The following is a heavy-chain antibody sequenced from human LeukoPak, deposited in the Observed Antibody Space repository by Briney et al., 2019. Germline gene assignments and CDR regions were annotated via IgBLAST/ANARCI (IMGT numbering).Heavy chain of an antibody. Sequence: GGSLRLSCAASGFTFSDYYMSWIRQAPGKGLEWVSYISSSGSTIYYADSVKGRFTISRDNAKNSLYLQMNSLRAEDTAIYYCARDFGYYGSGSYPDCFDYWGQGTLVTVSS. CDR3: ARDFGYYGSGSYPDCFDY. D-gene: IGHD3-10*01. CDR1: GFTFSDYY. J-gene: IGHJ4*02. V-gene: IGHV3-11*04. CDR2: ISSSGSTI.